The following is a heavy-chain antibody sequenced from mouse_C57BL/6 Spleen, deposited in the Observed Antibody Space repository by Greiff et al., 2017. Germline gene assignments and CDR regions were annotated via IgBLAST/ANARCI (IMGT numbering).Heavy chain of an antibody. CDR1: GYAFSSYW. V-gene: IGHV1-80*01. J-gene: IGHJ2*02. Sequence: QVQLQQSGAELVKPGASVKISCKASGYAFSSYWMNWVKQRPGQGLEWIGQIHPGDGDTNYNEKFKGKATLTADKPSSTAYIQLSSLTSEDSAFSFCAREAWDDYWGQGTSLTVSS. D-gene: IGHD4-1*01. CDR3: AREAWDDY. CDR2: IHPGDGDT.